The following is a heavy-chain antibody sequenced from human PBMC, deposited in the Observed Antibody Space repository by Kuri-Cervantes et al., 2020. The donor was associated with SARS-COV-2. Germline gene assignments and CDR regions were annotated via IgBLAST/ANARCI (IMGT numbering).Heavy chain of an antibody. J-gene: IGHJ5*02. CDR3: AASDYDFWSRGHNWFDP. CDR2: IYYSGST. Sequence: SETLSLTCIVSGGSISSSSYYWGWIRQPPGKGLEWIGSIYYSGSTYYNPSLKSRVTISVDTSKNQFSLKLSSVTAADTAVYYCAASDYDFWSRGHNWFDPWGQGTLVTVSS. D-gene: IGHD3-3*01. CDR1: GGSISSSSYY. V-gene: IGHV4-39*01.